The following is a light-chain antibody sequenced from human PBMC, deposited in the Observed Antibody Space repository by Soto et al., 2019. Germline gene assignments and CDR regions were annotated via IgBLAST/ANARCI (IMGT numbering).Light chain of an antibody. V-gene: IGKV3D-15*01. CDR2: GAS. J-gene: IGKJ5*01. CDR1: QFVSSN. CDR3: QQYHNWPPIT. Sequence: EVVMTQSPVTLSVSPGERATLSCRASQFVSSNLAWYQQKPGQAPRLLIYGASTRPTGIPARFSGSGSGTEFTLTISNLQSEDFAVYFCQQYHNWPPITFGQGTRLEIK.